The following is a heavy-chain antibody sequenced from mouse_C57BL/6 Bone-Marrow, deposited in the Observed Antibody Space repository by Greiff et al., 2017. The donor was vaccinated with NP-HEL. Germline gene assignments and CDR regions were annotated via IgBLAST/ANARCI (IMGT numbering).Heavy chain of an antibody. CDR3: AILLRYYFDY. CDR2: ISYDGSN. J-gene: IGHJ2*01. Sequence: ESGPGLVKPSQSLSLTCSVTGYSITSGYYWNWIRQFPGNKLEWMGYISYDGSNNYNPSLKNRISITRDTSKNQFFLKLNSVTTEDTATYYCAILLRYYFDYWGQGTTLTVSS. D-gene: IGHD1-1*01. CDR1: GYSITSGYY. V-gene: IGHV3-6*01.